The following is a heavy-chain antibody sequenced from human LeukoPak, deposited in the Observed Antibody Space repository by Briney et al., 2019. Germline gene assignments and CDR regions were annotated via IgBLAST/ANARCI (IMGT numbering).Heavy chain of an antibody. V-gene: IGHV3-48*03. D-gene: IGHD2-2*02. CDR3: ARDLAHCSSTSCYIIGEYYYYGMDV. CDR1: GFTFSSYE. J-gene: IGHJ6*02. CDR2: ISSSGSTI. Sequence: PGGSLRLSCAASGFTFSSYEMNWVRQAPGKGLEWVSYISSSGSTIYYADSVKGRFTISRDNAKNSLYLQMNSLRAEDTAVYYCARDLAHCSSTSCYIIGEYYYYGMDVWGQGTTVTVSS.